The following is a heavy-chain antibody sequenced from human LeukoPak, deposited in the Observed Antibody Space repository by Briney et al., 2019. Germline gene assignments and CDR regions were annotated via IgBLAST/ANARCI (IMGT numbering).Heavy chain of an antibody. V-gene: IGHV1-3*01. J-gene: IGHJ3*02. Sequence: ASVKVSCKASGGTFSSYAISWVRQAPGQRLEWMGWINAGNGNTKYSQKFQGRVTITRDTSASTAYMELSSLRSEDTAVYYCARRWKWKDNPDAFDIWGQGTMVTVSS. CDR2: INAGNGNT. CDR3: ARRWKWKDNPDAFDI. D-gene: IGHD1-14*01. CDR1: GGTFSSYA.